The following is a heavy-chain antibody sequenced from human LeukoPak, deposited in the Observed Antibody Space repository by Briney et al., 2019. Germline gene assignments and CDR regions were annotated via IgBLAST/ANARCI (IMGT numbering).Heavy chain of an antibody. Sequence: PGGSLRLSCAASGFTFSSYAMHWVRQAPGKGLEWVAVISYDGSNKYYADSVKGRFTISRDNSKNTLYLQMNSLRAEDTAVYYCAKDPLYDFWSGPYYYYGMDVWGQGTTVTVSS. CDR2: ISYDGSNK. V-gene: IGHV3-30*04. CDR3: AKDPLYDFWSGPYYYYGMDV. D-gene: IGHD3-3*01. J-gene: IGHJ6*02. CDR1: GFTFSSYA.